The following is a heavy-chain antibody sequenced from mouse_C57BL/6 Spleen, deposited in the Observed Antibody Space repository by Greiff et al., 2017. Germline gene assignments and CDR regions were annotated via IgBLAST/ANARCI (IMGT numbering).Heavy chain of an antibody. CDR1: GYTFTDYE. D-gene: IGHD1-1*01. Sequence: VQLQQSGAELVRPGASVTLSCKASGYTFTDYEMHWVKQTPVHGLEWIGAIDPETGGTAYNQKFKGKAILTADKSSSTAYMELRSLTSEDSAVXYCTRDYGSSYGWYFDVWGTGTTVTVSS. CDR2: IDPETGGT. V-gene: IGHV1-15*01. CDR3: TRDYGSSYGWYFDV. J-gene: IGHJ1*03.